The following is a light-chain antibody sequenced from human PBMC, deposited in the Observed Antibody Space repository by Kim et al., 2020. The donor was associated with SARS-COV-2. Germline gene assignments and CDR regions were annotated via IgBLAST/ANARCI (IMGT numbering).Light chain of an antibody. CDR1: QSVLHTANSKNY. Sequence: ATINCKSSQSVLHTANSKNYLAWYQQKPGQPPSLLIYWSSSRESGVPDRFSGSGSGTDFTLTISRLQAEDVAVYYCQQYYTNPLTFGGGTKVDIK. CDR3: QQYYTNPLT. V-gene: IGKV4-1*01. CDR2: WSS. J-gene: IGKJ4*01.